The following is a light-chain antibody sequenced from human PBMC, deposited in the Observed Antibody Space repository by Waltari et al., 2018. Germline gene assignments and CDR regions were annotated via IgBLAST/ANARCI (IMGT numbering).Light chain of an antibody. CDR2: ISN. CDR1: DSNIGSNI. CDR3: ATWDDSRNGWV. V-gene: IGLV1-44*01. Sequence: QSVLTQPPSASGTPGQRVTISCSGGDSNIGSNIVNWYQQLPGTAPKLLIYISNQRPSGVPDRVSGSKSGTSASLAISGLQSEDEADYYCATWDDSRNGWVFGGGTKVTVL. J-gene: IGLJ3*02.